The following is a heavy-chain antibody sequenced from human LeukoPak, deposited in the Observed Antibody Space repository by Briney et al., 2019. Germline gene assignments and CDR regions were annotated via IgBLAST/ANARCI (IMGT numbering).Heavy chain of an antibody. CDR1: GFTFSRYA. Sequence: GASLRLSCAASGFTFSRYAMSWVRQAPGKGLEWVSAISGSRGSAYYADSVKGRFTISRDNSKNTLYLQMHSLRAEDTAVYYCAKERDSRGYFDYWGQGTLVTVSS. J-gene: IGHJ4*02. CDR2: ISGSRGSA. V-gene: IGHV3-23*01. CDR3: AKERDSRGYFDY. D-gene: IGHD3-22*01.